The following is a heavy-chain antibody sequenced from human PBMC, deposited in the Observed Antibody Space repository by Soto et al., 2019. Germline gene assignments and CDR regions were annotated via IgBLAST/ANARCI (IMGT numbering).Heavy chain of an antibody. CDR1: GFAFSTYA. Sequence: QVQLVESGGGVIQPGKSLRLSCSASGFAFSTYAMHWVRQAPGKGLEWVAVIWADGSRQFYADSVKGRFTVSRDNSQNPLFLQMNSPRVDATPLYYCVGAIGYWALAPYWGPGPLVTVSS. J-gene: IGHJ4*02. D-gene: IGHD3-22*01. V-gene: IGHV3-33*08. CDR3: VGAIGYWALAPY. CDR2: IWADGSRQ.